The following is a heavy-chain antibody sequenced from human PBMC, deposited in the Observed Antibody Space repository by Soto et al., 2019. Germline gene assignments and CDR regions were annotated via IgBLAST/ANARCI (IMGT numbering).Heavy chain of an antibody. CDR3: ARDVAAADY. D-gene: IGHD6-13*01. Sequence: QVQLVQSGAEEKKPGASVKVSCKASGYTFTSYAMHWVRQAPGQRLEWMGWINAGNCNTKHSQKLQGRVTITRDTSASTAYMELSSLRSEDTAVYYCARDVAAADYWGQGTLVTVSS. CDR1: GYTFTSYA. CDR2: INAGNCNT. J-gene: IGHJ4*02. V-gene: IGHV1-3*05.